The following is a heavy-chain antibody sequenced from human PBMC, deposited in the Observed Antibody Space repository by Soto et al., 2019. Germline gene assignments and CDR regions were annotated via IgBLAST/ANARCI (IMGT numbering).Heavy chain of an antibody. Sequence: PVGSLRLSCAASGFTFSSYAMHWVRQAPGKGLEWVAVISYDGSNKYYADSVKGRFTISRDNSKNTLYLQMNSLRAEDTAVYYCARVRGYSYGNFFDYWGQGTLVTVSS. CDR3: ARVRGYSYGNFFDY. V-gene: IGHV3-30-3*01. D-gene: IGHD5-18*01. CDR2: ISYDGSNK. J-gene: IGHJ4*02. CDR1: GFTFSSYA.